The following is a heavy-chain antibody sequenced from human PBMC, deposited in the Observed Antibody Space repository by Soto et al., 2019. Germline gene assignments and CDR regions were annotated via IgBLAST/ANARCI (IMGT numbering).Heavy chain of an antibody. CDR1: GASISGYY. Sequence: SETLSLTCIVSGASISGYYWNWIRQPPGKGLEWIGYIYYSGSTSYNPSLKSRVTILSDTSKSQFSLKLTSVTAADTAAYYCARGYCSGGTCYSRVFDYWGQGTLVTVS. V-gene: IGHV4-59*08. D-gene: IGHD2-15*01. CDR3: ARGYCSGGTCYSRVFDY. J-gene: IGHJ4*02. CDR2: IYYSGST.